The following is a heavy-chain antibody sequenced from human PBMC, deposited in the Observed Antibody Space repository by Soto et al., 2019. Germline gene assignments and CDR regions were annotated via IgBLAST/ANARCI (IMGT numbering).Heavy chain of an antibody. V-gene: IGHV1-69*13. CDR3: VIGDWDIVATIGNCFGP. CDR2: IIHIFGTA. D-gene: IGHD5-12*01. J-gene: IGHJ5*02. Sequence: SVKVSCKASGGTFSSYAISWVRQAPGQGLEWMGGIIHIFGTANYAHKLQGRVTITADESTSTAYMELSSLRSEDTAVYYCVIGDWDIVATIGNCFGPWGKGT. CDR1: GGTFSSYA.